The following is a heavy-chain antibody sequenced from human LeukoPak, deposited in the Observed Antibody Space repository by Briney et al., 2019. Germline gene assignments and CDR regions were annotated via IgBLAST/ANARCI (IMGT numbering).Heavy chain of an antibody. J-gene: IGHJ4*02. D-gene: IGHD3-22*01. CDR3: AKGPYYYDRPDGK. Sequence: GGSLRLSCAASGFTFSSYAMSWVRQAPGKGLEWVSAISGSGGSTYYADSVKGRFTSSRDNSKNTLYLQMNSLRAEDTAVYYCAKGPYYYDRPDGKWGQGTLVTVSS. V-gene: IGHV3-23*01. CDR2: ISGSGGST. CDR1: GFTFSSYA.